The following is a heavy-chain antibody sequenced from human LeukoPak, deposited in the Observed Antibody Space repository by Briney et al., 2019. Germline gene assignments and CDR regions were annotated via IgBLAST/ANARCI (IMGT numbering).Heavy chain of an antibody. CDR2: INPNSGGT. CDR1: GYTFTGYY. CDR3: AREEDDSSSYGGNLFDP. D-gene: IGHD3-22*01. J-gene: IGHJ5*02. Sequence: ASVKVSCKASGYTFTGYYMHWVRQAPGQGLEWMGWINPNSGGTNYAQKLQGRVTMTRDTSISTAYMELSRLRSDDTAVYYCAREEDDSSSYGGNLFDPWGQGTLVTVSS. V-gene: IGHV1-2*02.